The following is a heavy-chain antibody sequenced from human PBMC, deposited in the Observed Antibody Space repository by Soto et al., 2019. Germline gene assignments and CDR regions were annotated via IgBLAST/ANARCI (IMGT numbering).Heavy chain of an antibody. CDR1: GFTFSSYS. CDR2: ISSSSSYI. CDR3: ARGGSGYDYLYYYYMDV. V-gene: IGHV3-21*01. D-gene: IGHD5-12*01. Sequence: EVQLVESGGGLVKPVGSLRLSCAASGFTFSSYSMNWVRQAPGKGLEWVSSISSSSSYIYYADSVKGRFTISRDNAKNSLYLQMNSLRAEDTAVYYCARGGSGYDYLYYYYMDVWGKGTTVTVSS. J-gene: IGHJ6*03.